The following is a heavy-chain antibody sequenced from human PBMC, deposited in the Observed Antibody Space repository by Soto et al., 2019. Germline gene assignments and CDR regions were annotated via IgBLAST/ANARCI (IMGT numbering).Heavy chain of an antibody. V-gene: IGHV4-59*01. J-gene: IGHJ4*02. Sequence: SETLSLTCTVSGGSISSYYWSWIRQPLGKGLEWIGYIYYSGSTNYNPSLKSRVTISVDTSKNQFSLKLSSVTAADTAVYYCARALSTYYYDSSGYYSFHFDYWGQGTLVTVSS. CDR3: ARALSTYYYDSSGYYSFHFDY. CDR2: IYYSGST. CDR1: GGSISSYY. D-gene: IGHD3-22*01.